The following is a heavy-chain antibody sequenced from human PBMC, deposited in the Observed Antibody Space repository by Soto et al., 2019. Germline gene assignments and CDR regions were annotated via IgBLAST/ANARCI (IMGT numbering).Heavy chain of an antibody. D-gene: IGHD4-4*01. V-gene: IGHV1-3*01. CDR3: ARGGYYRNAFDI. CDR2: INAGNGNT. CDR1: GYTFTSYA. J-gene: IGHJ3*02. Sequence: ASVKVSCKASGYTFTSYAMHWVRQAPGQRLEWMGWINAGNGNTKYSQKFQGRVTITRDTSASTAYMELSSLRSEDTAVYYCARGGYYRNAFDIWGQGKMVTVSS.